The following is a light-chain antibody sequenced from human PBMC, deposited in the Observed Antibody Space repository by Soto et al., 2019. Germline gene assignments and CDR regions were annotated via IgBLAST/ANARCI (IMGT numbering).Light chain of an antibody. CDR3: QSYDISLSGSRV. CDR1: SSNIGAGYD. V-gene: IGLV1-40*01. Sequence: QPVLTQPPSVSGAPGQRVTISCTGSSSNIGAGYDVHWYQQLPGTAPKLLIYGNSNRPSGVPDRFSGSKSGTSASLAITGLQAEDEADYYCQSYDISLSGSRVFGGGTKLTVL. CDR2: GNS. J-gene: IGLJ2*01.